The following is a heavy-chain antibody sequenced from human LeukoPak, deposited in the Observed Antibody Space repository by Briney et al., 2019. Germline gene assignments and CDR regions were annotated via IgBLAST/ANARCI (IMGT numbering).Heavy chain of an antibody. Sequence: PSETLSLTCTVSGDSISIYYWSWIRQPPGKGREWIGYIYYTGSTTYNPSLKSRRTISIDTSKNQFSLNLISLTAADTAVYYCARGRGDSRGTSFDSWGQGTLVTVSS. CDR2: IYYTGST. J-gene: IGHJ4*02. V-gene: IGHV4-59*01. CDR3: ARGRGDSRGTSFDS. D-gene: IGHD3-22*01. CDR1: GDSISIYY.